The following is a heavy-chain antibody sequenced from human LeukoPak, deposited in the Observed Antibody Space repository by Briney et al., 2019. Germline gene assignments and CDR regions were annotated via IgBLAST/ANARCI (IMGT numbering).Heavy chain of an antibody. CDR3: ARGYCSSTSCAFFDY. V-gene: IGHV3-21*01. Sequence: PGGSLRLSCAASGFTFSSYSMNWVRQAPGKGLEWVSSISSSSSYIYYADSVKGQFTISRDNAKNSLYLQMNSLRAEDTAVYYCARGYCSSTSCAFFDYWGQGTLVTVSS. D-gene: IGHD2-2*01. CDR1: GFTFSSYS. CDR2: ISSSSSYI. J-gene: IGHJ4*02.